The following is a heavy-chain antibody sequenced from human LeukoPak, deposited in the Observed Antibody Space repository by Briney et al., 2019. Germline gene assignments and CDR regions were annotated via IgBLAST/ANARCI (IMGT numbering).Heavy chain of an antibody. CDR1: GFTFSDYY. Sequence: GGSLRLSCAASGFTFSDYYMSWIRQAPGKGLEWVSYISSSGSTIYYADSVKGRFTISRDNAKNSLYLQMNSLRAEDTAVYYCAKDGAYSSSWQRGYFDYWGQGTLVTVSS. CDR3: AKDGAYSSSWQRGYFDY. J-gene: IGHJ4*02. V-gene: IGHV3-11*01. D-gene: IGHD6-13*01. CDR2: ISSSGSTI.